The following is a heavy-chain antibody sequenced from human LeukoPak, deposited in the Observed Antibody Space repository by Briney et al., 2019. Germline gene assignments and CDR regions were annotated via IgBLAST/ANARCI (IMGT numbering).Heavy chain of an antibody. J-gene: IGHJ3*02. Sequence: GGSLRLSCAASGFTVSSNYMSWVRQAPGKGLEWVSLIYSGGFTYYADSVKGRFTISRDNSKNTLSLQMNSLRAEHTGVYFCGRYLNGPFDIWGQGTMVTVSS. D-gene: IGHD2-8*01. CDR1: GFTVSSNY. V-gene: IGHV3-53*01. CDR3: GRYLNGPFDI. CDR2: IYSGGFT.